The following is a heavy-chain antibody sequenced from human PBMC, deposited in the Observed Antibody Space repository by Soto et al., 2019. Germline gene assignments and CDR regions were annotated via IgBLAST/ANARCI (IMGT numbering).Heavy chain of an antibody. V-gene: IGHV2-26*01. CDR2: ISNDEK. Sequence: SGPTLVNPTETLTLTCTVSGFSLSYAGMGVSWIRQSPGKALEWLAHISNDEKSYSTSLKSRLTISKDTSKSQVVLTMTNMDPVDTATYYCARVGYCSGGRCLNFDYWGQGALVTVSS. CDR3: ARVGYCSGGRCLNFDY. J-gene: IGHJ4*02. CDR1: GFSLSYAGMG. D-gene: IGHD2-15*01.